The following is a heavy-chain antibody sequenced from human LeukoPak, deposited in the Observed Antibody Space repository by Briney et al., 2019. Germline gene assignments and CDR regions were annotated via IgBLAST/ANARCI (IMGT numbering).Heavy chain of an antibody. CDR3: ARDQHYDFWSGYSPNPDY. CDR1: GXTFSSYG. CDR2: IWYDGSNK. Sequence: PGRSLRLSCAASGXTFSSYGVHWVRQAPGKGLEWVAVIWYDGSNKYYVDSVKGRFTISRDNSKNTLYLQMNSLRAEDTAVYYCARDQHYDFWSGYSPNPDYWGQGTLVTVSS. D-gene: IGHD3-3*01. J-gene: IGHJ4*02. V-gene: IGHV3-33*01.